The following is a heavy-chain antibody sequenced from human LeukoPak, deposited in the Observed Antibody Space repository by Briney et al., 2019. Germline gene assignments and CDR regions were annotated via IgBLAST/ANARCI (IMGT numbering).Heavy chain of an antibody. CDR1: GGTFSSYA. CDR2: ITPIFGTA. Sequence: SVKVSCKASGGTFSSYAISWVRQAPGQGLEWMGGITPIFGTAIYAQKFQGRVTITTDESTSTAYMELSSLRSEDTAVYYCARIGAYYDFWSGEDWGQGTLVTVSS. D-gene: IGHD3-3*01. V-gene: IGHV1-69*05. J-gene: IGHJ4*02. CDR3: ARIGAYYDFWSGED.